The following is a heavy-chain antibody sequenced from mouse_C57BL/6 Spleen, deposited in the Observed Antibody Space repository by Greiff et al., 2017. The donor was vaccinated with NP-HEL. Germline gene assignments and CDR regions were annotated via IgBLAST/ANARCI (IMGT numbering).Heavy chain of an antibody. CDR3: ARLLRAYYAMDY. CDR2: INPNHGGS. J-gene: IGHJ4*01. V-gene: IGHV1-18*01. CDR1: GYTFSDYN. Sequence: DVQLQESGPELVKPGASVKIPCKASGYTFSDYNMDWVKQSHGKSLEWIGDINPNHGGSIYNQKFKGKATLTVDKSSSTAYMELRSLTSEDTAVYYCARLLRAYYAMDYWGQGTSVTVSS. D-gene: IGHD1-1*01.